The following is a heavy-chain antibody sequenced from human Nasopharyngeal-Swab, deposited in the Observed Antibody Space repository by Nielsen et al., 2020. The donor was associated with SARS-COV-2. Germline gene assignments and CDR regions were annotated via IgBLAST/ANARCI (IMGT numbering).Heavy chain of an antibody. D-gene: IGHD1-20*01. CDR2: ISYDGSNK. V-gene: IGHV3-30*04. Sequence: VRQAPGKGLEWVAVISYDGSNKYYADSVKGRFTISRDNSKNTLYLQMNSLRAEDTAVYYCAAALTDDFDYWGQGTLVTVSS. J-gene: IGHJ4*02. CDR3: AAALTDDFDY.